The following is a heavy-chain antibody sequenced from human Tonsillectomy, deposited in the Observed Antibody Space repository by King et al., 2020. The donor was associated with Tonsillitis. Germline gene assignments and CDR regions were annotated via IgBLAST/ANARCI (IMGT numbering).Heavy chain of an antibody. V-gene: IGHV4-34*01. CDR3: AREGKTYYDFWSGPRGGFDY. D-gene: IGHD3-3*01. Sequence: VQLQQWGAGLLKPSETLSLTCAVYGGSFSGYYWSWIRQPPGKGLEWIGEINHSGSTNYNPSLKSRVTISVDTSKNQFSLKLSPVTAADTAVYYCAREGKTYYDFWSGPRGGFDYWGQGTLVTVSS. CDR1: GGSFSGYY. CDR2: INHSGST. J-gene: IGHJ4*02.